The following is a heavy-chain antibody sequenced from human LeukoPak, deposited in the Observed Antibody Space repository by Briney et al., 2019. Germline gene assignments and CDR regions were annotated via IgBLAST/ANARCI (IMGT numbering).Heavy chain of an antibody. D-gene: IGHD3-10*01. Sequence: SETLSLTCTVSGGSISSYYWSWIRQPPGKGLEWLAYIYYSGSTNYNPSLKSRVTISVDTSKNQFSLKLRSVTAADTAVYYCARDRHGSGSAHTFDPWGQGTLVTVSS. CDR1: GGSISSYY. V-gene: IGHV4-59*01. CDR3: ARDRHGSGSAHTFDP. CDR2: IYYSGST. J-gene: IGHJ5*02.